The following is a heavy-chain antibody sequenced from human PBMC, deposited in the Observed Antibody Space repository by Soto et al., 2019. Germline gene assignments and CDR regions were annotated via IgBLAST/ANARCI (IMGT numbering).Heavy chain of an antibody. J-gene: IGHJ2*01. D-gene: IGHD3-16*02. CDR3: AKPPYLFTRTPGSYRYYWYFDL. V-gene: IGHV1-8*01. CDR1: GYTFTSYD. CDR2: MNPNSGNT. Sequence: ASVKVSCKASGYTFTSYDINWVRQATGQGLEWMGWMNPNSGNTGYAQKFQGRVTMTRNTSISTAYMELSSLRSEDTAVYYCAKPPYLFTRTPGSYRYYWYFDLWGRGTLVTVSS.